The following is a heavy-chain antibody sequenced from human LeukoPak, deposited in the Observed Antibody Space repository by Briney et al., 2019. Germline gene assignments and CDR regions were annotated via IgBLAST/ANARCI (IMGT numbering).Heavy chain of an antibody. V-gene: IGHV4-59*01. CDR2: IYYSGST. J-gene: IGHJ3*02. CDR1: GGSISSYY. Sequence: SETLSLTCTVSGGSISSYYWSRIRQPPGKGLEWIGYIYYSGSTNYNPSLKSRVTISVDTSKNQFSLKLSSVTAADTAVYYCARFLGSGWSRVAFDAFDIWGQGTMVTVSS. CDR3: ARFLGSGWSRVAFDAFDI. D-gene: IGHD6-19*01.